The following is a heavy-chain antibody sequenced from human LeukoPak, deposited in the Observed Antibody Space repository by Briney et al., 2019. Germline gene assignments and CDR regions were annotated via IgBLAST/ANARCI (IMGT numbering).Heavy chain of an antibody. V-gene: IGHV4-61*05. CDR1: GGSISSNRYY. D-gene: IGHD1-26*01. CDR3: ARAQVGIVGATEFAY. J-gene: IGHJ4*02. Sequence: SETLSLTCTVSGGSISSNRYYWSWIRQPPGKGLEWIGYIYYSGSTKYNPSLKSRVTISVDTSKNQFSLRLSSVTAADTAVYYCARAQVGIVGATEFAYWGQGTLVTVSS. CDR2: IYYSGST.